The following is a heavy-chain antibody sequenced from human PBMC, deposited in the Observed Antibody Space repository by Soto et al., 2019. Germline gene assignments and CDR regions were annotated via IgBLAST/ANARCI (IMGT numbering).Heavy chain of an antibody. J-gene: IGHJ4*02. V-gene: IGHV3-23*01. CDR1: GFTFSSYT. Sequence: EVQLLESGGGLVQPGGSLRLSCAASGFTFSSYTMSWVRQGPGKGLEWVSGISSSGGSTVYADSVKGRFTISRDNFKNARYMQMNSLSAGDTAVYYCAKAGGEYWGQGTAVSVSS. CDR3: AKAGGEY. D-gene: IGHD3-10*01. CDR2: ISSSGGST.